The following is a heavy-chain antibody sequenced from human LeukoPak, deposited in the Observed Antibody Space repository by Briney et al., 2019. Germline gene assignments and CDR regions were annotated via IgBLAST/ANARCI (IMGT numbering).Heavy chain of an antibody. J-gene: IGHJ3*02. CDR3: ARERRWLQENDAFDI. V-gene: IGHV4-59*01. CDR1: GGSINSYY. CDR2: IHYTGST. D-gene: IGHD5-24*01. Sequence: SETLSLTCTVSGGSINSYYWSWIRQPPGKGLECIGYIHYTGSTNYNPSLKSRVTISVDTSKSQFSLKLSSVTAADTAIYYCARERRWLQENDAFDIWGQGTMVTVSS.